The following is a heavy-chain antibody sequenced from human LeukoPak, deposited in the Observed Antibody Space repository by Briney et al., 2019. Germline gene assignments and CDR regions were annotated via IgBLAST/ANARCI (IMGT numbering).Heavy chain of an antibody. CDR2: ISAYNGNT. V-gene: IGHV1-18*01. CDR3: ARVRDYDILTSPGDI. CDR1: GYTFTSYG. J-gene: IGHJ3*02. D-gene: IGHD3-9*01. Sequence: ASVKVSCKASGYTFTSYGISWVRQAPGQGLEWMGWISAYNGNTNYAQKLQGRVTMTTDTSTSTAYMELRSLRSDDTAVYYCARVRDYDILTSPGDIWGQGTMVTVSS.